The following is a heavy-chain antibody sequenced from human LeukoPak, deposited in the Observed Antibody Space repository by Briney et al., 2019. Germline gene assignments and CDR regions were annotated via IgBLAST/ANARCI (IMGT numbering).Heavy chain of an antibody. CDR1: GYSFSSYW. CDR2: IYPGDSET. Sequence: GESLKISCKGSGYSFSSYWIGWVRQMPGKSLGWMGIIYPGDSETRYSPSFQSQVTISADKSICTAFLQWSSLKASDTSMYDCARPGRATVTRLDYWGQGTLVSVTS. V-gene: IGHV5-51*01. D-gene: IGHD4-17*01. CDR3: ARPGRATVTRLDY. J-gene: IGHJ4*02.